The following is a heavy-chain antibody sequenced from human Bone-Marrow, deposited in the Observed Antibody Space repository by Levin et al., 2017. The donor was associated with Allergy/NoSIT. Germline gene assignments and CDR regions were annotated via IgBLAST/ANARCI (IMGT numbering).Heavy chain of an antibody. D-gene: IGHD1-26*01. V-gene: IGHV3-11*01. J-gene: IGHJ4*02. CDR1: GFTFSDYY. Sequence: GGSLRLSCAASGFTFSDYYMSWIRQAPGKGLEWISYISNSDDTNNDGNKYYADSVKGRFTISRDNVKDIVYLQMDSLRAEDTATYYCAAKVGFDHWGQGSLVTVSA. CDR2: ISNSDDTNNDGNK. CDR3: AAKVGFDH.